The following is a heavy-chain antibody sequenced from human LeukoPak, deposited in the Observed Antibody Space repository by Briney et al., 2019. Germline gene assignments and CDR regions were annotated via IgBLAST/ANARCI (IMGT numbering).Heavy chain of an antibody. Sequence: GGSLRLSCAVSGFTLSSYSKKWVRQAPGKGLEWVSSISSSSLYIYYGDSVKGRFTISRDNAKHSVYLQMNRLRAEDTAVYYCARGVRIAVAGNIDYWGQGTLVTVSS. CDR3: ARGVRIAVAGNIDY. J-gene: IGHJ4*02. CDR2: ISSSSLYI. CDR1: GFTLSSYS. D-gene: IGHD6-19*01. V-gene: IGHV3-21*01.